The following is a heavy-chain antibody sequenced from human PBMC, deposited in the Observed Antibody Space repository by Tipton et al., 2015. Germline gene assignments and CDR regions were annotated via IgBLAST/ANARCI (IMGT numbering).Heavy chain of an antibody. J-gene: IGHJ6*02. CDR3: VRDAVVTHYYYYGMDV. Sequence: TLSLTCTVSGGSISSYYWSWIRQPAGKGLEWIGRIYISGSTNYNPSLKSRVTISVDTSKNQFSLKLSSVTAADTAVYYCVRDAVVTHYYYYGMDVWGQGTTVTVSS. D-gene: IGHD4-23*01. CDR1: GGSISSYY. V-gene: IGHV4-4*07. CDR2: IYISGST.